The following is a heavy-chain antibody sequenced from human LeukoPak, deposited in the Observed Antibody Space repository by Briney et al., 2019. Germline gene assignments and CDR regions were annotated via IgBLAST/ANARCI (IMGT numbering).Heavy chain of an antibody. J-gene: IGHJ4*02. CDR2: INSDGSST. Sequence: GGSLRLSCAAAGFTFSSYWMHWVRQAPGKGLVWVSRINSDGSSTSYADSVKGRFTISRDNSKNTLCLQMNSLRAEDTAVYYCAKVYSGWMRDYWGQGTLVTVSS. D-gene: IGHD2-15*01. CDR1: GFTFSSYW. CDR3: AKVYSGWMRDY. V-gene: IGHV3-74*01.